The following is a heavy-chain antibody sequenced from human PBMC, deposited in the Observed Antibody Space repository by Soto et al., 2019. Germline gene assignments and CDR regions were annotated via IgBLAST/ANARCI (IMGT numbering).Heavy chain of an antibody. J-gene: IGHJ5*02. CDR2: IYYSGST. CDR3: ARTVPAASGWFDP. D-gene: IGHD2-2*01. Sequence: QVQLQESGPGLVKPSQTLSLTCTVSGGSISSGGYYWSWISQHPGKGLEWIGYIYYSGSTYYNPSLKSRVTIAVDTSKNQFSLKLSSVTAADTAVYYCARTVPAASGWFDPWGQGTLVTVSS. CDR1: GGSISSGGYY. V-gene: IGHV4-31*03.